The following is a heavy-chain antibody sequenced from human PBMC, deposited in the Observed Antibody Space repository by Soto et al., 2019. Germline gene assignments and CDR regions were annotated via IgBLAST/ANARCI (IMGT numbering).Heavy chain of an antibody. J-gene: IGHJ6*02. D-gene: IGHD3-16*01. CDR2: IDRSGEIA. V-gene: IGHV3-23*01. Sequence: EVQLSESGGGLVQFGGSLRLSCAASGPSFSAYAINWVRQAPGKGLEWVSAIDRSGEIAYYADSVKGRFTISRDNAKNTLYLQMNSLRAEDTAVYYCAKGGFWVHYGMDVWGPGTTVTVSS. CDR3: AKGGFWVHYGMDV. CDR1: GPSFSAYA.